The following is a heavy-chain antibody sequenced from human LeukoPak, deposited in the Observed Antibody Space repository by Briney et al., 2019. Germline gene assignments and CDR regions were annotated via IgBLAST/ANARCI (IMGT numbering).Heavy chain of an antibody. V-gene: IGHV3-23*01. D-gene: IGHD1-26*01. CDR1: GFTFSSYA. J-gene: IGHJ4*02. CDR3: AKAISGSNAVADY. Sequence: PGESLRLSCAASGFTFSSYAMTWVRQAPGKGLDWVSSISGSGDNTYYADSVKGRFTISRDNSKNTLYLQMNSLRAEDTAVYYCAKAISGSNAVADYWGQGTLVTVSS. CDR2: ISGSGDNT.